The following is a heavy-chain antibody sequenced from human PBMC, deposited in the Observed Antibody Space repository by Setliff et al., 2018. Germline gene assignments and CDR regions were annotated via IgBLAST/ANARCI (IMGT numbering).Heavy chain of an antibody. V-gene: IGHV1-18*01. CDR1: GYIFTDYG. Sequence: ASVKVSCKASGYIFTDYGVSWVRQAPGQGLEWVGWISPHNGKTYYAPKFQDRITMTTDTSTDTAFLDLRSLRSDDTAIYYCSRLVRYCTTTTCQTLSGGEHWGPGTLVTVSS. D-gene: IGHD2-8*01. CDR3: SRLVRYCTTTTCQTLSGGEH. CDR2: ISPHNGKT. J-gene: IGHJ1*01.